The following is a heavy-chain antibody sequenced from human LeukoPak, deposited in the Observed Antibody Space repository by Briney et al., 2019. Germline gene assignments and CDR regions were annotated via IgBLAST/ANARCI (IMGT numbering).Heavy chain of an antibody. V-gene: IGHV1-69*06. CDR1: GGSFNTHA. CDR3: ARARNYCESTACYNHFDV. J-gene: IGHJ4*02. CDR2: IIPILSTT. Sequence: SLKVSRKASGGSFNTHAISWVRQAPGQGLEWMGRIIPILSTTTYAQKFQGRVTITADKSTSTAYMEVSSLRSDDTAVYYCARARNYCESTACYNHFDVWGQGTLVTVSS. D-gene: IGHD2-2*02.